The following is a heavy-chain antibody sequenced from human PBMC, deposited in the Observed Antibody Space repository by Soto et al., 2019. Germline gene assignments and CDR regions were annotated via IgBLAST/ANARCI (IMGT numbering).Heavy chain of an antibody. J-gene: IGHJ6*02. V-gene: IGHV1-18*01. Sequence: QVQLVQSGAEVKKPGASVKVSCKASGYTFTSYGISWVRQAPGQGLEWMGWISAYNGNTNYVQKLQGRVTMTTDTSTSTAYMELRSLRSDDTAVYYCARLDCSGGSCYVYGMDVWGQGTTVTVSS. CDR3: ARLDCSGGSCYVYGMDV. CDR1: GYTFTSYG. D-gene: IGHD2-15*01. CDR2: ISAYNGNT.